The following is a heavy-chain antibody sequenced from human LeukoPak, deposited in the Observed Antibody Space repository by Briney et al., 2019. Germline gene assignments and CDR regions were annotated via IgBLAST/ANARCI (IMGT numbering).Heavy chain of an antibody. CDR3: ARDLNAPIFGVVISFDY. Sequence: GSLRLSCAASGFTFSSYSMNWVRQAPGKGLEWVSSISSSSSYIYYADSVKGRFTISRDNAKNSLYLQMNSLRAEDTAVYYCARDLNAPIFGVVISFDYWGQGTLVTVSS. CDR2: ISSSSSYI. V-gene: IGHV3-21*01. D-gene: IGHD3-3*02. CDR1: GFTFSSYS. J-gene: IGHJ4*02.